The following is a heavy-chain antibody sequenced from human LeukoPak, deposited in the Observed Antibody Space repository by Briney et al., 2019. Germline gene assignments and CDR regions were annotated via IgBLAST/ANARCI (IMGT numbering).Heavy chain of an antibody. CDR3: AKGDITMIPD. J-gene: IGHJ4*02. V-gene: IGHV3-53*01. Sequence: PGGSLRLSCAASGFTVSNSYMSWVRQAPGKGLEWVSVIYSGGSTCYADSVKGRFTISRDNSKNTLYLQMNSLRAEDTAVYYCAKGDITMIPDWGQGTLVTVSS. CDR2: IYSGGST. D-gene: IGHD3-22*01. CDR1: GFTVSNSY.